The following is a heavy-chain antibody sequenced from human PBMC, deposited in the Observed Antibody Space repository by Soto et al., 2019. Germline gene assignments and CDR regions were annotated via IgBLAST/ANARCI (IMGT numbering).Heavy chain of an antibody. J-gene: IGHJ4*02. D-gene: IGHD6-19*01. CDR3: ARVSGWYVLDD. V-gene: IGHV1-3*05. Sequence: QVQLVQSGAEEKKPGASVKVSCKASGYTFTSYAMHWVRQAPGQRLEWMGWINAGNGNTKYSQKFTGRVTLARDTSASTVYMELSSLRSEGTAVYYCARVSGWYVLDDWGQGTLVTVSS. CDR1: GYTFTSYA. CDR2: INAGNGNT.